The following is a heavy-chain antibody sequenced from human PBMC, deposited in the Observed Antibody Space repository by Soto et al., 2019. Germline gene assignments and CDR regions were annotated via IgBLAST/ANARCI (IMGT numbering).Heavy chain of an antibody. CDR1: GGSFSGYY. CDR3: ARGGGGSSTGGLVNYYYYYMDV. D-gene: IGHD2-2*01. Sequence: SETLSLTCAVYGGSFSGYYWSWIRQPPGKGLEWIGEINHSGSTNYNPSLKSRVTISVDTSKNQFSLKLSSVTAADTAVYYCARGGGGSSTGGLVNYYYYYMDVWGKGTTVTVSS. CDR2: INHSGST. V-gene: IGHV4-34*01. J-gene: IGHJ6*03.